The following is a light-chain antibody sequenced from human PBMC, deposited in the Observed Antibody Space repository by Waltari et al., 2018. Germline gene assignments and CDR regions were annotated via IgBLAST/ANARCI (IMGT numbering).Light chain of an antibody. CDR2: DAI. CDR3: QQYDNLPIT. V-gene: IGKV1-33*01. J-gene: IGKJ5*01. CDR1: QDISNY. Sequence: DIQMTQSPSSLSASVGDRVTITCQASQDISNYLNLYQQRPGKAPKLLIYDAINLESGVPSRFSVSDSGTDFTLTISGLQPEDIATYYCQQYDNLPITFGQGTRLEIK.